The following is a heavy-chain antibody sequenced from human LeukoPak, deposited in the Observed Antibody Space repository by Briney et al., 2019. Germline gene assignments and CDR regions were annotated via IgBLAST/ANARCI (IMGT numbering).Heavy chain of an antibody. CDR1: GGSFSGYY. D-gene: IGHD6-19*01. CDR2: INHSGST. V-gene: IGHV4-34*01. CDR3: ARTGYSSQVGYGY. J-gene: IGHJ4*02. Sequence: SETLSLTCAVYGGSFSGYYWSWIRQPPGKGLEWIGEINHSGSTNYNPSLKSRVTISVDTSKNQFSLKLSSVTAADTAVYYCARTGYSSQVGYGYWGQGTLVTVSS.